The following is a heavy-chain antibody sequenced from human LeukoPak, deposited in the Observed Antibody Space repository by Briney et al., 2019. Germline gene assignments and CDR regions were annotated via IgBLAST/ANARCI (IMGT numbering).Heavy chain of an antibody. CDR2: ISDNGRST. D-gene: IGHD6-13*01. CDR1: GFTFNNYA. J-gene: IGHJ4*02. CDR3: AKDLAYSSSWSAPYGFEY. Sequence: GGSLRLSCAASGFTFNNYAMTWVRQAPGKGLECVSHISDNGRSTYYAESVKGRFTISRDNSKNTLYLQMNSLRAEGTAVYYCAKDLAYSSSWSAPYGFEYWGQGTLVTVSS. V-gene: IGHV3-23*01.